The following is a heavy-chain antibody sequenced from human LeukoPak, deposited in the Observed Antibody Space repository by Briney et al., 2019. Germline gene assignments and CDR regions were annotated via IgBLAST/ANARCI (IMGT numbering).Heavy chain of an antibody. CDR2: IYYSGST. CDR3: ARGGSGSYYLDY. J-gene: IGHJ4*02. CDR1: GGSISSSSYY. V-gene: IGHV4-39*07. D-gene: IGHD3-10*01. Sequence: SETLSLTCTVSGGSISSSSYYWGWIRQPPGKGLEWIGSIYYSGSTYYNPSLKSRVTISVDRSKNQFSLKLSSVTAADTAVYYCARGGSGSYYLDYWGQGTLVTVSS.